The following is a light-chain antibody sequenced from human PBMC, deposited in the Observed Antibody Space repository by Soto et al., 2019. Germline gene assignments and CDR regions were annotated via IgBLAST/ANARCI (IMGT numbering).Light chain of an antibody. Sequence: QSALTQPASVSGSPGQSITISCTGNSSDVGGYNYVSWYQQHPGKDPKLMIYDVSNRPSGVSNRLSGSKSGNTASLTISGLQAEDEADYYCSSYTSSSTLYVFGTGNKVTVL. CDR2: DVS. CDR1: SSDVGGYNY. V-gene: IGLV2-14*01. CDR3: SSYTSSSTLYV. J-gene: IGLJ1*01.